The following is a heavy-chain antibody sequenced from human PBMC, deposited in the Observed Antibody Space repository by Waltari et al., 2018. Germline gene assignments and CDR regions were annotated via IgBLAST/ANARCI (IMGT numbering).Heavy chain of an antibody. J-gene: IGHJ4*02. Sequence: QLQLQESGQGLEKPSETLSLTCTVSGGSISSYCWSWIRQPPGKGLEWIGRINTSGSTNYNPSLKSRVTMSVDTSKNQFSLKLSSVTAADTAVYYCARGWSRGWDYYFDYWGQGTLVTVSS. D-gene: IGHD6-19*01. CDR2: INTSGST. CDR1: GGSISSYC. V-gene: IGHV4-4*07. CDR3: ARGWSRGWDYYFDY.